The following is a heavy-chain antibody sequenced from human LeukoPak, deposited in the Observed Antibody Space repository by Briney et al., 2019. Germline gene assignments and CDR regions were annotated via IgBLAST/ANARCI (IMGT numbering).Heavy chain of an antibody. CDR3: ARHRGGYVDY. J-gene: IGHJ4*02. V-gene: IGHV4-39*01. CDR2: IYYSGST. CDR1: GGSISSRSYY. D-gene: IGHD3-10*01. Sequence: SETLSLTCTVSGGSISSRSYYWGWIRQPPGKGLEWIGSIYYSGSTDYNPSLKSRVTISIDTSKNQFSLKLSSVTAADTAVYYCARHRGGYVDYWGQGTLVTVSS.